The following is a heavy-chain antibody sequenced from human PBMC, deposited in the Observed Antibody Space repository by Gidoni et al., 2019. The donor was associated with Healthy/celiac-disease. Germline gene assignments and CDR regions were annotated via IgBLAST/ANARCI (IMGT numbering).Heavy chain of an antibody. CDR2: IRSKANSYAT. D-gene: IGHD1-1*01. Sequence: EVQLVESGGGLVQPGGSLKLSCAASGFTFSRSSMHWVRQASGKGLECVVRIRSKANSYATAYAASVKGRFTISRDDSKNTAYLQMNSLKTEDTAVYYCTGTTRNPTAIYGMDVWGQGTTVTVSS. CDR3: TGTTRNPTAIYGMDV. CDR1: GFTFSRSS. J-gene: IGHJ6*02. V-gene: IGHV3-73*01.